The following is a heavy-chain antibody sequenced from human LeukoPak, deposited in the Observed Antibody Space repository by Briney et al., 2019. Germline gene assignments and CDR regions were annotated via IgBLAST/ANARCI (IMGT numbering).Heavy chain of an antibody. D-gene: IGHD2-15*01. V-gene: IGHV4-34*01. J-gene: IGHJ6*03. CDR3: ARGIVVVAQLGFYFYYMDV. CDR1: GGSFSGYY. Sequence: SETLSLTCAVYGGSFSGYYWSWIRQPPGKGLEWIGEINHSGSTNYNPSLKSRVTISVDTSKNQFSLKLSSVTAADTAVYYCARGIVVVAQLGFYFYYMDVWGQGTLVTVSS. CDR2: INHSGST.